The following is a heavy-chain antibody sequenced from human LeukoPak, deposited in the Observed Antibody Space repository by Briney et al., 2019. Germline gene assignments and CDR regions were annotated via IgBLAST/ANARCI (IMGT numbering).Heavy chain of an antibody. CDR2: ISSSSSYI. D-gene: IGHD3-22*01. CDR1: GYTFSSYS. CDR3: AGRGVVVKFAVSGSAFDI. V-gene: IGHV3-21*01. Sequence: GGSLRLSCAASGYTFSSYSMNWVRQAPGKGLEWVSSISSSSSYIYYADSVKGRFTISRDNAKNSLYLQMNSLRAEDTAVYYCAGRGVVVKFAVSGSAFDIWGQGTMVTVSS. J-gene: IGHJ3*02.